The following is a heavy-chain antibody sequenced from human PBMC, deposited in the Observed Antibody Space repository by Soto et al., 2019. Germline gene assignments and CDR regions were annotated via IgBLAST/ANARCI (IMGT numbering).Heavy chain of an antibody. CDR1: GFTFSSYA. CDR2: ISGSGGST. Sequence: GSLRLSCAASGFTFSSYAMSWVRQAPGKGLEWVSAISGSGGSTYYADSVKGRFTISRDNSKNTLYLQMNSLRAEDTAVYYCAKDQAHYGGNYYYYMDVWGKGTTVTVSS. J-gene: IGHJ6*03. CDR3: AKDQAHYGGNYYYYMDV. V-gene: IGHV3-23*01. D-gene: IGHD4-17*01.